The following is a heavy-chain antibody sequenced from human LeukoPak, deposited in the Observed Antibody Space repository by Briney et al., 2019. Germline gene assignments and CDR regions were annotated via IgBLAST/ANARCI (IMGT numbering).Heavy chain of an antibody. V-gene: IGHV3-23*01. Sequence: GGSLRLSCAASGFTFSTYDISWVRQAPGQGLEWVSTFSSSGDITYYADSVKGRFTISRDNSKNTVDLQMNSLRAEDTAVYYCAELGITMIGGVWGKGTTVTISS. CDR3: AELGITMIGGV. CDR1: GFTFSTYD. J-gene: IGHJ6*04. D-gene: IGHD3-10*02. CDR2: FSSSGDIT.